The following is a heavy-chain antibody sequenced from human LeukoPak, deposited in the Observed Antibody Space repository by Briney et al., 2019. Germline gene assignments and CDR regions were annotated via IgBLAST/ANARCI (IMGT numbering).Heavy chain of an antibody. Sequence: PSETLSLTCTVSGGSISSSSYYWGWIRQPPGKGLEWIGSIYYSGSTYYNPSLKSRVTISVDTSKNQFSLKLSSVTAADTAVYYCARGGDYYDSSGHVDYWGQGPLVTVSS. J-gene: IGHJ4*02. V-gene: IGHV4-39*07. CDR2: IYYSGST. D-gene: IGHD3-22*01. CDR1: GGSISSSSYY. CDR3: ARGGDYYDSSGHVDY.